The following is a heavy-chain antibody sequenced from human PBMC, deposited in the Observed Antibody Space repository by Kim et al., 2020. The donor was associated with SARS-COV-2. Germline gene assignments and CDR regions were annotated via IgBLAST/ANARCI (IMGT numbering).Heavy chain of an antibody. J-gene: IGHJ3*02. V-gene: IGHV1-69*04. Sequence: YAQKFHGIVTIAADKSTSTAYMELSSLRSEDTAVYYCARAISLGPFDIWGQGTMVTVSS. D-gene: IGHD3-16*01. CDR3: ARAISLGPFDI.